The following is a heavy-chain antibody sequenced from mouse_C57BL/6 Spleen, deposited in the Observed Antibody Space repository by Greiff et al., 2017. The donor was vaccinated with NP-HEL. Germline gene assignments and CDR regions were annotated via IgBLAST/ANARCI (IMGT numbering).Heavy chain of an antibody. CDR1: GYTFTDYY. Sequence: EVQLQQSGPELVKPGASVKISCKASGYTFTDYYMNWVKQSHGKSLEWIGDINPNNGGTSYNQKFKGKATLTVDKSSSTAYMELRSLTPGAPAVYYCAILLRYTVDDWGQGTTLTVSS. V-gene: IGHV1-26*01. D-gene: IGHD1-1*01. CDR2: INPNNGGT. J-gene: IGHJ2*01. CDR3: AILLRYTVDD.